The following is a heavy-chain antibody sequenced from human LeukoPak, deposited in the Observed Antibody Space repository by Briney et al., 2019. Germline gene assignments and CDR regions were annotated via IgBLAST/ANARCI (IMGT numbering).Heavy chain of an antibody. CDR3: AKSGYNRFDY. J-gene: IGHJ4*02. D-gene: IGHD5-24*01. Sequence: GGSLRLSCAAFGFTFSSSAMSWVRQAPGKGLERVSSISGSGSGGSTYYAASVKGRFTISRANSKNTLYMQMNSMRAENTAVYYCAKSGYNRFDYWGQGTLVTVSS. V-gene: IGHV3-23*01. CDR1: GFTFSSSA. CDR2: ISGSGSGGST.